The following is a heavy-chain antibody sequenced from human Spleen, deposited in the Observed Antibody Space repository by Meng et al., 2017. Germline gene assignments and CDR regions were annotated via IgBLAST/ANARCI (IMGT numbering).Heavy chain of an antibody. D-gene: IGHD4-11*01. CDR1: GGSFSDYY. CDR2: INHSVST. CDR3: ARGPTTMAHDFDY. V-gene: IGHV4-34*01. Sequence: QVSLPQWGAGLLKPSETLSLPCVGSGGSFSDYYWRWIRQPPGRGLEWIGEINHSVSTNYNPSLESRATISVDPSQNNLSLKLSSVTAADSAVYYCARGPTTMAHDFDYWGQGTLVTVSS. J-gene: IGHJ4*02.